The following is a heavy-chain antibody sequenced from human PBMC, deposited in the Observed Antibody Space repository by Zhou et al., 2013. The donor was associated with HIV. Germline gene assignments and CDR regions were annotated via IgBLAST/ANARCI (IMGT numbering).Heavy chain of an antibody. CDR3: ARESVTAMPYYYYYGMDV. CDR1: GGSISSHY. J-gene: IGHJ6*02. CDR2: IYYSGST. V-gene: IGHV4-59*11. Sequence: QVQLQESGPGLVKPSETLSLTCTVSGGSISSHYWSWIRQPPGKGLEWIGYIYYSGSTNYNPSLKSRVTISVDTSKNQFSLKLSSVTAADTAVYYCARESVTAMPYYYYYGMDVVGPRATVTVSS. D-gene: IGHD2-21*02.